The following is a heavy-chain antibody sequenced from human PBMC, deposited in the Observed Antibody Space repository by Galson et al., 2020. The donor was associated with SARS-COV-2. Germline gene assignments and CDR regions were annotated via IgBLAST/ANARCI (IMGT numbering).Heavy chain of an antibody. CDR2: ISGSGGST. CDR3: AKDPGLAYCGGDCQNSYWYFDL. V-gene: IGHV3-23*01. J-gene: IGHJ2*01. D-gene: IGHD2-21*02. CDR1: GFTFSSYA. Sequence: TWGSLRLSCAASGFTFSSYAMSWVRQAPGKGLEWVSAISGSGGSTYYADSVKGRLTISRDNSKNTLYLQMNSLRAEDTAVYYCAKDPGLAYCGGDCQNSYWYFDLWGRGTLVTVSS.